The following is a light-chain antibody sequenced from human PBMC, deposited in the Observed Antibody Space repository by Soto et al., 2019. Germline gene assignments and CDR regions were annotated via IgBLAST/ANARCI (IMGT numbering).Light chain of an antibody. CDR1: SSNVGNNY. J-gene: IGLJ2*01. CDR2: ENN. Sequence: QSVVTQPPSVSAAPGQKVTISCSGSSSNVGNNYVSWYQYLPGTAPKLLIYENNKRPSGIPDRFSGSKSGTSATLGITGLQTGDEADYYCGTWDSSLSAHVVFGGGTKVTVL. CDR3: GTWDSSLSAHVV. V-gene: IGLV1-51*02.